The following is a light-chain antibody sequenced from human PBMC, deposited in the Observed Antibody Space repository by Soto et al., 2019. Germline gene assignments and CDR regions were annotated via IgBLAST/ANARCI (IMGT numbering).Light chain of an antibody. V-gene: IGLV2-14*03. J-gene: IGLJ1*01. CDR1: SSDVGRYNS. Sequence: QSALTQPASVSGSPGQSITISCTGTSSDVGRYNSVSWYQLHPGKAPRLVIFDVDYRPSGVSDRFSGSKSGNTASLTISGLQAEDEADYYCTPFTSRTTPYVFGTGTKVTGL. CDR2: DVD. CDR3: TPFTSRTTPYV.